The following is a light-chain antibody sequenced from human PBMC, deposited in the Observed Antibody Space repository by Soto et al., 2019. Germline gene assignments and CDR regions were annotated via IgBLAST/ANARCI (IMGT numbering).Light chain of an antibody. V-gene: IGKV3-15*01. J-gene: IGKJ2*01. CDR3: QQYNNWPPYT. CDR1: QSVSNN. CDR2: GAS. Sequence: EVALTQSPATLSVSPGDRATLSCRASQSVSNNLAWYQQKPGQAPRLLIYGASTGAPGLPARFSASGSGTEFTLTISSLQSEDFAVYYCQQYNNWPPYTFGQGTRLEIK.